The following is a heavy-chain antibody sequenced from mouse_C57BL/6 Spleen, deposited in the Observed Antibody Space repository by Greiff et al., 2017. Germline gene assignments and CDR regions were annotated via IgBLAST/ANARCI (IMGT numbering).Heavy chain of an antibody. V-gene: IGHV1-7*01. CDR3: ARGAAQAPYAMDY. Sequence: QVQLQQPGAELAKPGASVKLSCKASGYTFTSYWMHWVKQRPGQGLEWIGYINPSSGYTKYNQKFKDKATLTADKSSSTAYMQLSSLTYEDSAVYYCARGAAQAPYAMDYWGQGTSVTVSS. D-gene: IGHD3-2*02. CDR1: GYTFTSYW. CDR2: INPSSGYT. J-gene: IGHJ4*01.